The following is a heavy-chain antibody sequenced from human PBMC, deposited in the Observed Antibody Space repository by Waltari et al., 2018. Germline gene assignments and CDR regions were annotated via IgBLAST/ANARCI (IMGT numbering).Heavy chain of an antibody. CDR2: ITNDGSGT. CDR3: VKEAPARGDWYLDL. CDR1: GFSFSNDW. Sequence: EVQLVESGGGLVHPGGSLRLSCAASGFSFSNDWMHWVRQVPGKGLEWVSRITNDGSGTMYADSVKGRFTISRDNAKNTLFLEMNSLRVEDTAVYYCVKEAPARGDWYLDLWGRGTLLAVSS. V-gene: IGHV3-74*03. J-gene: IGHJ2*01. D-gene: IGHD2-2*01.